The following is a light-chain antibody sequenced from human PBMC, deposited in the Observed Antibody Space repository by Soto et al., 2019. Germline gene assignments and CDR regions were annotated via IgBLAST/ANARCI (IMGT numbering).Light chain of an antibody. Sequence: EIVMMQSPATLSLSTGERATLSCRASQSVSSNLAWYQQKPGQAPRLLIYGASTRATGIPARFSAGGSGTEFTLTISSLQSEDFAIYYCQQYNNWPRGTFGQGTRLEIK. CDR1: QSVSSN. J-gene: IGKJ5*01. CDR2: GAS. CDR3: QQYNNWPRGT. V-gene: IGKV3-15*01.